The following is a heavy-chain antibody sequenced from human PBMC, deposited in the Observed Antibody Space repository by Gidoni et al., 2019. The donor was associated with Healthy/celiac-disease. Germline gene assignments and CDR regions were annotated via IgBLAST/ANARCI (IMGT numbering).Heavy chain of an antibody. V-gene: IGHV4-39*01. J-gene: IGHJ4*02. CDR3: ARQLGWTKYYFDY. CDR1: GCSISSSSYY. D-gene: IGHD3-16*01. Sequence: QLQLQESGPGLVKPSETLSLTCTVSGCSISSSSYYWGWIRQPPGKGLEWIGSIYYSGSTYYNPSLKSRVTISVDTSKNQFSLKLSSVTAADTAVYYCARQLGWTKYYFDYWGQGTLVTVSS. CDR2: IYYSGST.